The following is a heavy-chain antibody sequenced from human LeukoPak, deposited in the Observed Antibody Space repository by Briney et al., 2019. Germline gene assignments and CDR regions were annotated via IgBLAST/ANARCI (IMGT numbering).Heavy chain of an antibody. CDR2: INHSGST. CDR3: ARELSPVTTSAYYYYMDV. CDR1: GGSFSGYY. Sequence: TSETLSLTCAVYGGSFSGYYWSWIRQPPGKGLEWIGEINHSGSTNYNPSLKSRVTISVDTSKNQFSLKLSSVTAADTAVYYCARELSPVTTSAYYYYMDVWGKGTTVTVSS. V-gene: IGHV4-34*01. J-gene: IGHJ6*03. D-gene: IGHD4-11*01.